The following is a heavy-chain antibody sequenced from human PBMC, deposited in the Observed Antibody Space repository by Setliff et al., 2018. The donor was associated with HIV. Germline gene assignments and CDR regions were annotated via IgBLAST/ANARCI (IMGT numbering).Heavy chain of an antibody. CDR2: IIPSFGTA. D-gene: IGHD3-22*01. CDR3: VRDDSSGYYPSWAFDI. Sequence: SVKVSCKASGDTFSNYALSWVRQAPGQGLEWMGGIIPSFGTASYAQKFQGRVTMTTDTSTSTAYMELTGLRSDDTAAYYCVRDDSSGYYPSWAFDIWGQGTMVTVSS. V-gene: IGHV1-69*05. J-gene: IGHJ3*02. CDR1: GDTFSNYA.